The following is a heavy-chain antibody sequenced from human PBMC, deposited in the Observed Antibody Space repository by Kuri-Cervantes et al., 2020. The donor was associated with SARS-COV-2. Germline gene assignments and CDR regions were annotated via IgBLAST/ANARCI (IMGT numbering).Heavy chain of an antibody. CDR3: ARGDDYGGNYPDY. V-gene: IGHV3-21*01. CDR2: MSGSGSYI. CDR1: GFTLKSYT. D-gene: IGHD4-23*01. Sequence: GGSLRLSCGASGFTLKSYTMNWVRQAPGKALQWISSMSGSGSYIYYADSLRGRFTISRDDAKNSLYLQMNSLRAEDTAVYYCARGDDYGGNYPDYWGQGTLVTVSS. J-gene: IGHJ4*02.